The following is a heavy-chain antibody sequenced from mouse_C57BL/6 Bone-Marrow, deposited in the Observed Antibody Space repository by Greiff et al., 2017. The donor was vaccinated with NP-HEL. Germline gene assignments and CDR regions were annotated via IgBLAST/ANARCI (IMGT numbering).Heavy chain of an antibody. CDR1: GYAFSSSW. CDR3: SSAYDKAMDY. V-gene: IGHV1-82*01. CDR2: IYPGDGDT. Sequence: QVQLKQSGPELVKPGASVKISCKASGYAFSSSWMNWVKQRPGKGLEWIGRIYPGDGDTNSNGTLKGKATLTADKSSITAYMPLSSLTSEDSAVYFCSSAYDKAMDYWGQGTSVTVSS. D-gene: IGHD2-12*01. J-gene: IGHJ4*01.